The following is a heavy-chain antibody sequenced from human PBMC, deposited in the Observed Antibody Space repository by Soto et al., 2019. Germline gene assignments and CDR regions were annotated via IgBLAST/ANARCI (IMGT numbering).Heavy chain of an antibody. CDR1: GFSFSSYG. D-gene: IGHD2-15*01. V-gene: IGHV3-23*01. CDR2: IRGSGATT. J-gene: IGHJ4*02. Sequence: GGSLRLSCAASGFSFSSYGMSWVSQAPRNALECLSPIRGSGATTYYADSVKGRFTISRDNSTNTLYLQMNSLRAEDTAVYYCAKDLFVVAVTPPVWGQGTLVSVSS. CDR3: AKDLFVVAVTPPV.